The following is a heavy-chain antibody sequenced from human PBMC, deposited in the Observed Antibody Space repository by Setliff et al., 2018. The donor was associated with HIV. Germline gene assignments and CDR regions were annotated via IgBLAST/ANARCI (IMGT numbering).Heavy chain of an antibody. V-gene: IGHV4-39*01. CDR1: GGSITSRNYY. Sequence: SETLSLTCTVSGGSITSRNYYWLWIRQPPGKGLEWVGSIYCNGDTYYNPSLETRVTISVATSKSQFSLKLNSVTAADTGVYYCAAAPWGHSSLIIDHWGQGTPVTVSS. D-gene: IGHD3-16*01. CDR3: AAAPWGHSSLIIDH. CDR2: IYCNGDT. J-gene: IGHJ4*02.